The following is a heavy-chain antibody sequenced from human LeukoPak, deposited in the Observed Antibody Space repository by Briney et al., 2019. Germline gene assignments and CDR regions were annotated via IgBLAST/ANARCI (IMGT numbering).Heavy chain of an antibody. D-gene: IGHD2-2*01. CDR2: IYYSGIT. V-gene: IGHV4-31*03. J-gene: IGHJ4*02. Sequence: SDTLSLTCTVSGGSISSSAYYWSWIRQHPGKGLEWIGYIYYSGITYYNPSLKSRVTISVDTSKNQFSLNLSSVTAADTAVYYCARDGDCSSDSCYFDYWGQGILVTVSS. CDR1: GGSISSSAYY. CDR3: ARDGDCSSDSCYFDY.